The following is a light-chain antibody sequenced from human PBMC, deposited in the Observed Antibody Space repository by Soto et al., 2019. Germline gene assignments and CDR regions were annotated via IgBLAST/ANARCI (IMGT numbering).Light chain of an antibody. Sequence: QSVLTQPRSVSGSPGQSVTISCTGTSSDVGGYSYVSWFQQHPGKAPKLMIYDVSKRPSGVPDRFSGPKSGNTASLTISGLQAEDEADYYCCSFAGSYTLYVFGTGTKLTVL. CDR1: SSDVGGYSY. J-gene: IGLJ1*01. CDR2: DVS. CDR3: CSFAGSYTLYV. V-gene: IGLV2-11*01.